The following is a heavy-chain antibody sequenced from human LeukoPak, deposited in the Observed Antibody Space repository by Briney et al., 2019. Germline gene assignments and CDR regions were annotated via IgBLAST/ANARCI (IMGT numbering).Heavy chain of an antibody. CDR2: IYYSGST. CDR3: ARRMDYYDSSGYYVNAFDI. CDR1: GGSISSSSYY. Sequence: PSETLSLTCTVSGGSISSSSYYWGWIRQPPGKGLEWIGSIYYSGSTYYNPSLKSRVTISVDTSKNQFSLKLSSVTAADTAVYYCARRMDYYDSSGYYVNAFDIWGQGTMVTVSS. V-gene: IGHV4-39*01. J-gene: IGHJ3*02. D-gene: IGHD3-22*01.